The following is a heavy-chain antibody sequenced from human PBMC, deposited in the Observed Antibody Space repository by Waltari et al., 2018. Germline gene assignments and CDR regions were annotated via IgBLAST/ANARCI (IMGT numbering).Heavy chain of an antibody. D-gene: IGHD2-8*02. J-gene: IGHJ6*03. CDR3: ARPTYRWDYYYMGV. CDR1: GFTFRDYY. CDR2: ISGSSTYT. V-gene: IGHV3-11*05. Sequence: QVQLVESGGGLVKPGGSLSLSCAASGFTFRDYYMSWVRQAPGKGLEWVSYISGSSTYTNYADSVKGRFTISRDNAKNSLYLQMNSLRAEDTAVYYCARPTYRWDYYYMGVWGKGTTVTVSS.